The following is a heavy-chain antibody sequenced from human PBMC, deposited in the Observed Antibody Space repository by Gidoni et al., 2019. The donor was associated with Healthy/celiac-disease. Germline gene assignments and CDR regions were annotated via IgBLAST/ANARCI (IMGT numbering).Heavy chain of an antibody. CDR3: ASIDYGGRKSYAFDI. Sequence: QVQLVQSGAEVKKPGASVKVSCKASGYTFTSYGISWVRQAPGQGLEWMGWISAYNGNTNYAQKLQGRVTRTTDTSTSTAYMELRSLRSDDTAVYYCASIDYGGRKSYAFDIWGQGTMVTVSS. J-gene: IGHJ3*02. V-gene: IGHV1-18*01. D-gene: IGHD4-17*01. CDR1: GYTFTSYG. CDR2: ISAYNGNT.